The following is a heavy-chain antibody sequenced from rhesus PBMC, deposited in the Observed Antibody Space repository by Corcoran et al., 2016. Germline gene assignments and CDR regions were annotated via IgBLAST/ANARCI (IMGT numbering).Heavy chain of an antibody. CDR1: GYTCTDDY. V-gene: IGHV1S2*01. Sequence: QVQLVQSGAEVMKPGHSLKLSCKASGYTCTDDYMHWGRRAHRHGLEWMGWVNPYNGYTKYAQKFQGRVTMTRDTSTSTAYMELSSLRSDDTAVYFCARTYSGSTPDFDFWGQGLRVTVSS. CDR2: VNPYNGYT. D-gene: IGHD5-24*01. CDR3: ARTYSGSTPDFDF. J-gene: IGHJ3*01.